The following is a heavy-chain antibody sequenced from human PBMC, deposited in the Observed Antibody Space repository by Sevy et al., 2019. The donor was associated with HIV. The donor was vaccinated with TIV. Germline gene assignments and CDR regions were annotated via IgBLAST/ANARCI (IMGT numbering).Heavy chain of an antibody. D-gene: IGHD3-3*01. Sequence: GGSLRLSCAASGFTFSSYWMHWVRQAPGKGLVWVSRINSDGSSTSYADSVKGRFTISRDNAKNTLYLQMNSLRAEDTVVYYCARVPSSGYGINYWGQGTLVTVSS. V-gene: IGHV3-74*01. CDR2: INSDGSST. J-gene: IGHJ4*02. CDR1: GFTFSSYW. CDR3: ARVPSSGYGINY.